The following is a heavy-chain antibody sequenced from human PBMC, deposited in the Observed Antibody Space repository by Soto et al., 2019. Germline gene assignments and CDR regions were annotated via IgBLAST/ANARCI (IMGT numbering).Heavy chain of an antibody. V-gene: IGHV5-10-1*01. J-gene: IGHJ6*02. D-gene: IGHD3-22*01. Sequence: GESLKISCRSSGYSFTSYWISWVRQMPGKGLEWMGRIDPSDSYTNYSPSFQGHVTISADKSISTAYLQWSSLKASDTAMYYCARQDSSGYFLRVGYYYGMDVWGRGTTVTVSS. CDR2: IDPSDSYT. CDR3: ARQDSSGYFLRVGYYYGMDV. CDR1: GYSFTSYW.